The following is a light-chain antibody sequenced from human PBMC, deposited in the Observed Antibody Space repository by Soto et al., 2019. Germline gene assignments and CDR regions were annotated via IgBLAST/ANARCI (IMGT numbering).Light chain of an antibody. V-gene: IGKV3-20*01. J-gene: IGKJ1*01. Sequence: EIVLTQSPATLSLSPGERATLSCRASQSVSTRYLVWYQHRPGQAPRLLIYDTSSRATGIPDRFSGSGSGTDFTLTISRLEPEDFAVYYCQQYDRSPWTFGQGTKVEIK. CDR3: QQYDRSPWT. CDR2: DTS. CDR1: QSVSTRY.